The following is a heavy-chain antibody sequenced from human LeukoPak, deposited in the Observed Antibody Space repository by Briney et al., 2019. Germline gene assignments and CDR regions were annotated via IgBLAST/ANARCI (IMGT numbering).Heavy chain of an antibody. Sequence: SETLSLTCTVSGGSISGYYWSWIRQPPGKGLEWIGEINHSGSTNYNPSLKSRVTISVDTSKNQFSLKLSSVTAADTAVYYCARHYDFWSGYYSGSNFDYWGQGTLVTVSS. V-gene: IGHV4-34*01. D-gene: IGHD3-3*01. CDR1: GGSISGYY. CDR3: ARHYDFWSGYYSGSNFDY. J-gene: IGHJ4*02. CDR2: INHSGST.